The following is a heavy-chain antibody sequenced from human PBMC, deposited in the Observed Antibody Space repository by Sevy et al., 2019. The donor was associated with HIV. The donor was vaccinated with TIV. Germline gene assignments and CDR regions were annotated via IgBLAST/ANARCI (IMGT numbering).Heavy chain of an antibody. CDR3: ARGLNYYVSGNPLDP. CDR1: GASITTYY. CDR2: IYTSGST. J-gene: IGHJ5*02. Sequence: SETLSLTCTVSGASITTYYWSWIRQPAGKGLEWVGRIYTSGSTNFKPSLKSRITMSLDTSKNQVSLRLSSVTAADTAVYYCARGLNYYVSGNPLDPWGQGTQVTVSS. V-gene: IGHV4-4*07. D-gene: IGHD3-10*01.